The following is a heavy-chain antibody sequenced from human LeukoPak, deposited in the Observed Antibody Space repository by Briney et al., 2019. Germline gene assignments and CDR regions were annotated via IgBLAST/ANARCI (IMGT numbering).Heavy chain of an antibody. CDR3: AKAMESSGSYYACFDS. Sequence: GGSLRLSCAASGFTFSSYAMSWVRQAPGKGLERVSVISGSGGSTYYADSVEGRFTISRDNSKNTLYLQMNSLRAEDTAVYYCAKAMESSGSYYACFDSWGQGTLVTVSS. CDR1: GFTFSSYA. J-gene: IGHJ4*02. V-gene: IGHV3-23*01. CDR2: ISGSGGST. D-gene: IGHD1-26*01.